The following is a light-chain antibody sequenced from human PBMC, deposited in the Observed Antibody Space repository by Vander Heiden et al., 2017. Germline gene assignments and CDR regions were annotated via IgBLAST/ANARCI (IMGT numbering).Light chain of an antibody. CDR1: SSNIASNT. J-gene: IGLJ2*01. CDR2: NNN. V-gene: IGLV1-44*01. CDR3: AAWDDSLNRV. Sequence: QSVLTQPPSSSVTPGQRVAISCSGSSSNIASNTVNWYQQSPGTAPKLLIYNNNQRPSGVPDRFSGSKSGTSASLAISGLRSEDEADYYCAAWDDSLNRVFGGGTKLTVL.